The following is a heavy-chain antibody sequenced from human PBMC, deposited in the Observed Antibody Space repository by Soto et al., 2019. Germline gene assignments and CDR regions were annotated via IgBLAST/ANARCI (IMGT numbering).Heavy chain of an antibody. CDR1: GFTFSSYA. D-gene: IGHD3-22*01. Sequence: GGSLRLSCAASGFTFSSYAMSWVRQAPGKGLEWVSAISGSGGSTYYADSVKGRFTISRDNSKNTLYLQMNSLRAEDTAVYYCAKDLLGYYDSSGYYSNFDYWGQGTLVTVSS. CDR3: AKDLLGYYDSSGYYSNFDY. V-gene: IGHV3-23*01. CDR2: ISGSGGST. J-gene: IGHJ4*02.